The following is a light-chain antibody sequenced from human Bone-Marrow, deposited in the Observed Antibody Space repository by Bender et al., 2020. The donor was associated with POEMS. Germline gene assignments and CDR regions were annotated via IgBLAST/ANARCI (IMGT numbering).Light chain of an antibody. CDR1: SSNIGAHA. Sequence: QSVLTQPPSASGTPGQRVTISCSGGSSNIGAHAVNWYQHLPGTAPKLLIYSSHRRPSEVPDRFSGSRSGTSASLASSGLQSEDEADYYCAVWDDSLNGWLFGGGTKLTVL. J-gene: IGLJ3*02. CDR3: AVWDDSLNGWL. CDR2: SSH. V-gene: IGLV1-44*01.